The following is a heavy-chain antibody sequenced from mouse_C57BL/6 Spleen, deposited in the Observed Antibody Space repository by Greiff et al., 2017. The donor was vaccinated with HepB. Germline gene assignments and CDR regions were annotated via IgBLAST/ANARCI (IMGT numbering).Heavy chain of an antibody. J-gene: IGHJ3*01. CDR1: GYTFTDYE. D-gene: IGHD1-1*01. CDR3: TPLYYYGSSYGFAY. Sequence: QVQLQQSGAELVRPGASVTLSCKASGYTFTDYEMHWVKQTPVHGLEWIGAIDPETGGTAYNQKFKGKAILTADKSSSTAYMELRSLTSEDSAVYYCTPLYYYGSSYGFAYWGQGTLVTVSA. V-gene: IGHV1-15*01. CDR2: IDPETGGT.